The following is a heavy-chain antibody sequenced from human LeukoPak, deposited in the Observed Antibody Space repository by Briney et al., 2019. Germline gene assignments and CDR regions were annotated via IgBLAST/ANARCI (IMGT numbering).Heavy chain of an antibody. CDR3: ARDYDILTGYPPFDY. CDR1: GFTFSSYA. J-gene: IGHJ4*02. Sequence: GGSLRLSCAASGFTFSSYAMHWVRQAPGKGLEWVAVISYDGSNKYYADSVKGRFTISRDNSKNTLYLQMNSLRAEDTAVYYCARDYDILTGYPPFDYWGQGTLVTVSS. D-gene: IGHD3-9*01. V-gene: IGHV3-30-3*01. CDR2: ISYDGSNK.